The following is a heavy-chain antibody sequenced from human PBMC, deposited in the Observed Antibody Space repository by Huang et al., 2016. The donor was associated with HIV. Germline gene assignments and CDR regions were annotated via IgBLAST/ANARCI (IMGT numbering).Heavy chain of an antibody. CDR3: AREKAADSAWYGVYYFDY. CDR2: INHIGKT. V-gene: IGHV4-34*01. CDR1: GGSFSGYY. D-gene: IGHD6-19*01. J-gene: IGHJ4*02. Sequence: QVQFRQWGAGLVKPSETLSLTCAVYGGSFSGYYWTWIRQSPGKGLEWIGEINHIGKTNYQPSLKRRVTISKDTAKNQFSLQLTSVSAADTGVYFCAREKAADSAWYGVYYFDYWGEGALVTVTS.